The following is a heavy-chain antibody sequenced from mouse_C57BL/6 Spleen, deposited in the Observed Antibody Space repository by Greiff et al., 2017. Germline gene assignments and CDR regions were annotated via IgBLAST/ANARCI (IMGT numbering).Heavy chain of an antibody. Sequence: EVQLQQSGPELVKPGASVKMSCKASGYTFTDYYMHWVKQSHGKSLEWLGYIYPNNGGNGYNQKFKGKATLTVDKSSSTAYMELRSLTSEDSAVFYCAREGEGVRRREFAYWGQGTLVTVSA. CDR3: AREGEGVRRREFAY. D-gene: IGHD2-14*01. CDR1: GYTFTDYY. J-gene: IGHJ3*01. CDR2: IYPNNGGN. V-gene: IGHV1-34*01.